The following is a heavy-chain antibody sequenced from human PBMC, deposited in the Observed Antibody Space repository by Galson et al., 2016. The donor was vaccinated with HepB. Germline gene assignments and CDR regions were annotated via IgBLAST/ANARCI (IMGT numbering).Heavy chain of an antibody. CDR1: GFTFSDAW. CDR2: IKSKTDGGTT. V-gene: IGHV3-15*01. Sequence: SLRLSCAASGFTFSDAWMSWVRQAPGKGLEWVGRIKSKTDGGTTDYAAPVKGRFSISRDDSKNTLYLQTNSLKTVDTAVYYCRYGMDVWGQGTTVTVSS. CDR3: RYGMDV. J-gene: IGHJ6*02.